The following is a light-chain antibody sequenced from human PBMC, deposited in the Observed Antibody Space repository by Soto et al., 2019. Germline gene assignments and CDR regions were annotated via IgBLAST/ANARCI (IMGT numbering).Light chain of an antibody. J-gene: IGLJ1*01. Sequence: QSALTQPASVSGSPGQSVTISCTGPRSDIGDSNFISWYQHSPGKAPRLLIYEVNNRPSGVSKRFSGSKAGNTASPTISGLLDDDEADYFCASFRSGTILVFGSGTKVT. CDR2: EVN. CDR3: ASFRSGTILV. CDR1: RSDIGDSNF. V-gene: IGLV2-14*01.